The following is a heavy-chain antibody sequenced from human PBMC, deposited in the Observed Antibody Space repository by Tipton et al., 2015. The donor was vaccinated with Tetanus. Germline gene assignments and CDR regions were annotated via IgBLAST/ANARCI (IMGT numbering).Heavy chain of an antibody. Sequence: SLRLSCAASGFTFGSYPMAWVRQAPGKGLEWASGVSGNGGSTYYADSVRGRFTVSRDNSENTLYLQMNSLRVEDTAIYYCAKAKTWINLWFGDAWGPGTRVTVSS. CDR2: VSGNGGST. CDR3: AKAKTWINLWFGDA. V-gene: IGHV3-23*01. D-gene: IGHD3-10*01. J-gene: IGHJ5*02. CDR1: GFTFGSYP.